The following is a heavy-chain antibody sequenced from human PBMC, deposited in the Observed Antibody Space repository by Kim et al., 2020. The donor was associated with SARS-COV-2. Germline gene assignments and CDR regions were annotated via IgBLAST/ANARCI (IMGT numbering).Heavy chain of an antibody. CDR3: ARDTGESSSWSQVHYFDY. V-gene: IGHV4-39*07. Sequence: SETLSLTCTVSGGSISSSSYYWGWIRQPPGKGLEWIGSIYYSGSTYYNPSLKSRVTISVDTSKNQFSLKLSSVTAADTAVYYCARDTGESSSWSQVHYFDYWGQGTLVTVSS. CDR2: IYYSGST. D-gene: IGHD6-13*01. CDR1: GGSISSSSYY. J-gene: IGHJ4*02.